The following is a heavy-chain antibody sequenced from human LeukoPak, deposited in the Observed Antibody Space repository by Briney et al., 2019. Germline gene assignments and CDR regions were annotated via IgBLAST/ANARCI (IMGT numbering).Heavy chain of an antibody. V-gene: IGHV1-69*13. J-gene: IGHJ6*03. CDR3: ASSSSGYDYYYYYMDV. CDR2: IIPIFGTA. D-gene: IGHD5-12*01. CDR1: GGTFSSYA. Sequence: SVKVSCKASGGTFSSYAISWVRQAPGQGLEWMGGIIPIFGTANYAQKFQGRVTITADESTSTAYMELSSLRSEDTAVYYCASSSSGYDYYYYYMDVWGKGTTVTISS.